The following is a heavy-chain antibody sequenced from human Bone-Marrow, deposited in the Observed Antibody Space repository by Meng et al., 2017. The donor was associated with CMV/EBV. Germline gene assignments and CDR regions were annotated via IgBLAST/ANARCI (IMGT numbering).Heavy chain of an antibody. D-gene: IGHD3-16*02. J-gene: IGHJ4*02. V-gene: IGHV3-73*01. Sequence: LTCAASGVASSGSAMHWVRQASGKGLGWVGRIRSKANSCATAYAASVKGRFTIYRDDSKNRAYLQMNSLKTEDTAGNYGTTNSEYEYVWGSYRYGPIFDYWGQGTRVTVSS. CDR2: IRSKANSCAT. CDR1: GVASSGSA. CDR3: TTNSEYEYVWGSYRYGPIFDY.